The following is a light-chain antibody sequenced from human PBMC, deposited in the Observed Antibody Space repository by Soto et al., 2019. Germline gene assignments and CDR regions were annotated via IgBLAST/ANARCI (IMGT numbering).Light chain of an antibody. CDR2: EVS. CDR1: SSDVGGYNY. CDR3: SSNTSSSSWV. Sequence: QSALTQPASVSGSPGQSITISCTGTSSDVGGYNYVSWYQQHPGKAPKLMIYEVSNRPSGVSNRFSGSKSGNTASLTNSGLQAEDEADYYCSSNTSSSSWVFGGGTKVTVL. V-gene: IGLV2-14*01. J-gene: IGLJ3*02.